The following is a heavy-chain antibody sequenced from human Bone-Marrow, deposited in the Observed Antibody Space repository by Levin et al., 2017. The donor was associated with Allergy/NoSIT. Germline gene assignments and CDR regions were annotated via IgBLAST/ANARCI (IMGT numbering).Heavy chain of an antibody. CDR2: ILATGGTT. J-gene: IGHJ4*02. D-gene: IGHD3-10*01. CDR1: GFTFSSHT. V-gene: IGHV3-23*01. CDR3: AKDWGYGSGTYYDC. Sequence: ETLSLTCVASGFTFSSHTMSWVRQAPGKGLEWVSGILATGGTTYYADSVKGRFTISRDNSKNTLYLQMNSLRIDDTAVYYCAKDWGYGSGTYYDCWGQGTLVTVSS.